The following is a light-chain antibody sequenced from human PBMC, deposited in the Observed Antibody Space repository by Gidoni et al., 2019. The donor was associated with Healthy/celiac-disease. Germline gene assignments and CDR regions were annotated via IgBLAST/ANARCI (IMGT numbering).Light chain of an antibody. Sequence: DIQMTQSPSSLSASVGDRVTITCRASQSISSYLNWYQQKPGKAPKLLIYAASSLQSGVPSRFSGRGSGTDFTLTISSLQPEDFATYYCQHRGTFGQGTKVEIK. V-gene: IGKV1-39*01. CDR2: AAS. J-gene: IGKJ1*01. CDR3: QHRGT. CDR1: QSISSY.